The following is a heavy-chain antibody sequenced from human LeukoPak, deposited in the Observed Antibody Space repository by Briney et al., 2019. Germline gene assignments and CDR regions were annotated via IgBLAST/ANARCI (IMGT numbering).Heavy chain of an antibody. V-gene: IGHV3-23*03. CDR3: ARMIGGSYYLYYYYYMDV. Sequence: PGGSLRLSCAASGFSFSSYAMNWVRQAPGKGLEWVSIIFGAGKNTTYYADSVKGRFTVSRDNSKNTLYLQMNSLRAEDTAVYYCARMIGGSYYLYYYYYMDVWGKGTTVTISS. CDR2: IFGAGKNTT. D-gene: IGHD1-26*01. CDR1: GFSFSSYA. J-gene: IGHJ6*03.